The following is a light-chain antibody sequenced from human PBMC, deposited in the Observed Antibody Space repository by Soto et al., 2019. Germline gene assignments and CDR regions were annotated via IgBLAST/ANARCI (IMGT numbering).Light chain of an antibody. CDR2: GAS. J-gene: IGKJ1*01. CDR1: QSVSSSH. Sequence: EIVLTQSPGTLSLSPGERATVSCRASQSVSSSHLAWYQQKFGQAPRLLIYGASSRAAGIPDRFSGSGSGTDFTLTISRLEPEDFAVYYCHQYDTSPDMFGQGTKVDIK. CDR3: HQYDTSPDM. V-gene: IGKV3-20*01.